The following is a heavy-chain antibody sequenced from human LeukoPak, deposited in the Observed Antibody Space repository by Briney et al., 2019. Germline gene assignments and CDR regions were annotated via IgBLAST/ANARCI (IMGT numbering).Heavy chain of an antibody. Sequence: SVKVSCTASGGTFSSYAISWVRQAPGQGLEWMGGIIPIFGKANYAQKFQGRVTITAVESMSTAYMELSSLRSEDTAVYYCARGWLAESTVVTPYNYWGQGTLVTVSS. CDR1: GGTFSSYA. CDR2: IIPIFGKA. V-gene: IGHV1-69*13. J-gene: IGHJ4*02. CDR3: ARGWLAESTVVTPYNY. D-gene: IGHD4-23*01.